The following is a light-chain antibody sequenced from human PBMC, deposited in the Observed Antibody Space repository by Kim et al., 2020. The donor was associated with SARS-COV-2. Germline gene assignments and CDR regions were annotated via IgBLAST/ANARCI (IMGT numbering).Light chain of an antibody. CDR2: RDS. V-gene: IGLV3-9*01. Sequence: YELTQPLSVSVALGQTARITCGGNNIGNEHVHWYQQKPGQAPMLVIYRDSNRPSGIPERLSGSNSQNTATLTISRAQAGDEADYYCQVWDSSTAWVFGG. CDR1: NIGNEH. J-gene: IGLJ2*01. CDR3: QVWDSSTAWV.